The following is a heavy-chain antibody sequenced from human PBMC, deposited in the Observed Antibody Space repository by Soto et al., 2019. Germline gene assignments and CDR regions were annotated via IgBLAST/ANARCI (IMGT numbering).Heavy chain of an antibody. D-gene: IGHD3-22*01. CDR2: INPILSMS. Sequence: ASVKVSCKASGDTFSFYTINWVRQAPGLGLEWVGRINPILSMSNYAQKFQGRVTMTADTSTDTAYMELSSLRSEDTAVYYCATHRPSYYYDSSGYRQLVQDFQHWGQGTLVTVSS. CDR3: ATHRPSYYYDSSGYRQLVQDFQH. CDR1: GDTFSFYT. V-gene: IGHV1-69*02. J-gene: IGHJ1*01.